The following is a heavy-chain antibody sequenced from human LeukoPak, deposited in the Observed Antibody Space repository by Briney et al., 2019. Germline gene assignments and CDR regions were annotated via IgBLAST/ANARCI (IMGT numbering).Heavy chain of an antibody. Sequence: PGGSLRLSCAASGFTFSSYGMHWVRQAPGKGLEWVAVISYDGSNKYYADSVKGRFTISRDNAKNSLFLQMNSLRAEDTAVYYCVRTVLWVGELISPSGMDVWGQGTTVTVSS. D-gene: IGHD3-10*01. CDR1: GFTFSSYG. CDR3: VRTVLWVGELISPSGMDV. J-gene: IGHJ6*02. CDR2: ISYDGSNK. V-gene: IGHV3-30*03.